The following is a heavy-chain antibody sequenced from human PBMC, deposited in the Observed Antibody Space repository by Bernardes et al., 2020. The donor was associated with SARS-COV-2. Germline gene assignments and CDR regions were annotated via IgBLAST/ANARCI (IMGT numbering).Heavy chain of an antibody. CDR1: GFTVNTNY. J-gene: IGHJ6*02. Sequence: GGSLRLSCAASGFTVNTNYINWVRQAPGKGLEWFSVIYLSGDTYYADSVRGRFTISRHNAENTVYLQMNSLTPDDTAVYYCARDAPEMIRGVRRHYFAMDLWGQGTTVTVSS. CDR2: IYLSGDT. V-gene: IGHV3-53*04. D-gene: IGHD3-10*01. CDR3: ARDAPEMIRGVRRHYFAMDL.